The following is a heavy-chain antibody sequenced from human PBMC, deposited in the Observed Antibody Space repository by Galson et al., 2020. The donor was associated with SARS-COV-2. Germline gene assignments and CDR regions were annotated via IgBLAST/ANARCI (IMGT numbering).Heavy chain of an antibody. J-gene: IGHJ4*02. CDR3: GRGKKRYYGSGTYHFAY. D-gene: IGHD3-10*01. CDR1: GGSITNDNYY. V-gene: IGHV4-30-4*08. Sequence: SETLSLTCTVSGGSITNDNYYWNWIRQPPGKGLEWIGYIYYSGSTSYNPSLKSRVIISVDTSKNQFSLKLSSVTAADTAVYYCGRGKKRYYGSGTYHFAYWGQGTLVTVSS. CDR2: IYYSGST.